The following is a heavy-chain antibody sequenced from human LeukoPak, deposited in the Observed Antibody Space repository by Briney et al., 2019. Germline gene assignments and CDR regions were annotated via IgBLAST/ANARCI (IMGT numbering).Heavy chain of an antibody. V-gene: IGHV4-39*01. D-gene: IGHD1-1*01. Sequence: SETLSLTCTVSGGSISSSSYYWGWIRQPPGKGLEWIGSIYYSGSTYYNPSLKSRVTISVDTSKNQFSLKLSSVTAADTAVYYCARHLRGAPVRTYYYYGMDVWGQGTTVTVSS. CDR3: ARHLRGAPVRTYYYYGMDV. CDR1: GGSISSSSYY. CDR2: IYYSGST. J-gene: IGHJ6*02.